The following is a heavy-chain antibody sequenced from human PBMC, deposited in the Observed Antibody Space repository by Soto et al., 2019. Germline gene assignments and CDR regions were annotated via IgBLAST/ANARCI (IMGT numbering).Heavy chain of an antibody. CDR2: INHSGGT. J-gene: IGHJ5*02. D-gene: IGHD3-22*01. V-gene: IGHV4-34*01. Sequence: PSETLSLTGAVYGGSFSAYYWSWIRQPPGKGLEWIGEINHSGGTSYNPSLKSRVTISVDTSKSQFSLKLTSVTAADRAVYYCARGSVDTVDSRGFHESWGAGTRVTVSS. CDR3: ARGSVDTVDSRGFHES. CDR1: GGSFSAYY.